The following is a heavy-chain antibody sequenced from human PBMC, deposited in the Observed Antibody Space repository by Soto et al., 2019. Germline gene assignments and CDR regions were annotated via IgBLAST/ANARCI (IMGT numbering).Heavy chain of an antibody. D-gene: IGHD3-9*01. CDR2: IWYDGSNK. Sequence: QVQLVESGGGVVQPGRSLRLSCAASGFTFSSYGMHWVRQAPGKGLEWVAVIWYDGSNKYYADSVKGRFTISRDNSKNTLYLQMNSLRAEDTAVYYCARDPLLKNFDWLLTPYYMDVWGKGTTVTVSS. CDR3: ARDPLLKNFDWLLTPYYMDV. V-gene: IGHV3-33*01. CDR1: GFTFSSYG. J-gene: IGHJ6*03.